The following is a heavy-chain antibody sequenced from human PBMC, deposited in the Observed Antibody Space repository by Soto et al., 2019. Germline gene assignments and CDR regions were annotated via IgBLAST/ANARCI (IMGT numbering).Heavy chain of an antibody. CDR1: GYSFTSYW. Sequence: GESLKISCKGSGYSFTSYWISWVRQMPGKGLEWMGRIDPSDSYTNYSPSFQGHVTISADKSISTSYLQWSSLKASDTAMYYCASNSAAASWDYYYGMDVWGQGTTVTVSS. CDR3: ASNSAAASWDYYYGMDV. J-gene: IGHJ6*02. V-gene: IGHV5-10-1*01. D-gene: IGHD6-13*01. CDR2: IDPSDSYT.